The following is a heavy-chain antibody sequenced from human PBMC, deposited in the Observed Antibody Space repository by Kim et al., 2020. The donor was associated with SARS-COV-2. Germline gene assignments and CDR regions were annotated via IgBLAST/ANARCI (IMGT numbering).Heavy chain of an antibody. CDR3: ARDLVSVVAENYYYGMDV. D-gene: IGHD2-15*01. CDR1: GYTFTSYY. CDR2: INPSGGST. J-gene: IGHJ6*02. Sequence: ASVKVSCKASGYTFTSYYMHWVRQAPGQGLEWMGIINPSGGSTSYAQKFQGRVTMTRDTSTSTVYMELSSLRSEDTAVYYCARDLVSVVAENYYYGMDVWGQGTTVTVSS. V-gene: IGHV1-46*01.